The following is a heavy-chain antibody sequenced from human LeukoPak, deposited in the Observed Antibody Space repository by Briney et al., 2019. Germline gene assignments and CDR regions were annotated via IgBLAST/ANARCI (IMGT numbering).Heavy chain of an antibody. CDR1: GGSISSSNW. J-gene: IGHJ3*02. Sequence: SETLSLTCAVSGGSISSSNWWSWVRQPPGKGLEWIGEIYHSGSTNYNPSLKSRVTISVDKSKNQFSLKLSSVTAADTAVYYCARVQTYYYGSESSDAFDIWGQGTMVTVSS. CDR2: IYHSGST. CDR3: ARVQTYYYGSESSDAFDI. D-gene: IGHD3-10*01. V-gene: IGHV4-4*02.